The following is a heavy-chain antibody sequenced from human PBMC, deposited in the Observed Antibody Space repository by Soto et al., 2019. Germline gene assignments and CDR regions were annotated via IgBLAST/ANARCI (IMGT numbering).Heavy chain of an antibody. J-gene: IGHJ6*02. CDR1: EFTFSNYG. CDR2: ILNDGSNR. V-gene: IGHV3-33*01. D-gene: IGHD3-10*01. CDR3: ARDDEYSGNGMDV. Sequence: QVQLVESGGGVVQPGRSLRLSCAASEFTFSNYGMHWVRQAPGKGLEWVAVILNDGSNRYHADSVKDRFTISRDNSKNPLYVQMNSLRAEDTAVYYCARDDEYSGNGMDVWGQGTTVTVS.